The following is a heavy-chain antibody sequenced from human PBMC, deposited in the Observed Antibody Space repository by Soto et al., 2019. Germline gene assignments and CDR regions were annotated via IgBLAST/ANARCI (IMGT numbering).Heavy chain of an antibody. CDR2: IIPFFGTA. J-gene: IGHJ4*02. D-gene: IGHD4-17*01. CDR3: AKSAPMDAGDKYYYDF. CDR1: GGTFSTFG. Sequence: QVQLVQSGTEVQKTGSSVKVSCKASGGTFSTFGISWVRQAPGQGLEWMGGIIPFFGTARYSQKFEDRITITADESTNTVYMDRRSLTSEDTAIYYCAKSAPMDAGDKYYYDFWGQGALVTVSS. V-gene: IGHV1-69*01.